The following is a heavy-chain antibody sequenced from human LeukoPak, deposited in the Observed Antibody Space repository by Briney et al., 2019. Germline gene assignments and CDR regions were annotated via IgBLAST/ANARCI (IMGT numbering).Heavy chain of an antibody. D-gene: IGHD2-21*02. J-gene: IGHJ5*02. V-gene: IGHV3-30*04. CDR2: ISYDGSNR. CDR3: ARGGVVVVSATHSWFDP. CDR1: GFSFSSYA. Sequence: GRSLRLSCAASGFSFSSYAMYWVRQVPGKGLEGVAAISYDGSNRNYADSVKGRFTISRDNSKKTLFLQMNSLRVEDTAVYYCARGGVVVVSATHSWFDPWGQGTLVTVSS.